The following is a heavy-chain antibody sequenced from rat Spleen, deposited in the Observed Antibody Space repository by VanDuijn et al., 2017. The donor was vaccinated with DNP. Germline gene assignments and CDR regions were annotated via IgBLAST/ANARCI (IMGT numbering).Heavy chain of an antibody. CDR2: INSAGST. V-gene: IGHV3-3*01. Sequence: EVQLQESGPGLVKPSQSLSLACSVTGFSITSSYRWNWIRKFPGNKLEWMGYINSAGSTNYNPSLKSRISITRDTSKNQFFLQVNPVTTEDTATYYCARSTTGMGFDYWGQGVMVTVSS. D-gene: IGHD1-7*01. J-gene: IGHJ2*01. CDR3: ARSTTGMGFDY. CDR1: GFSITSSYR.